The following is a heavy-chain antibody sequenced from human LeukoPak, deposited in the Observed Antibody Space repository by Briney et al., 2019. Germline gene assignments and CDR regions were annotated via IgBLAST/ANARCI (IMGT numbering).Heavy chain of an antibody. CDR2: IYYSGST. CDR1: GGSISSSSYY. D-gene: IGHD4-17*01. CDR3: ARSIYGDYFDY. J-gene: IGHJ4*02. V-gene: IGHV4-39*07. Sequence: SSETLSLTCTVSGGSISSSSYYWGWIRQPPGKGLEWIGSIYYSGSTYYNPSLKSRVTISVDTSKNQFSLKLSSVTAADTAVYYCARSIYGDYFDYWGQGTLVTVSS.